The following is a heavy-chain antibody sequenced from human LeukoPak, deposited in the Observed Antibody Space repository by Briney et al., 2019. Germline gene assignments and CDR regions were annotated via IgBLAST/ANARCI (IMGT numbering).Heavy chain of an antibody. D-gene: IGHD3-22*01. V-gene: IGHV1-46*01. CDR3: ARVSSYYYDSSGYYGADY. CDR1: GYTFTSYY. CDR2: INTSGGST. Sequence: ASVKVSCKASGYTFTSYYMHWVRQAPGPGIEWMGIINTSGGSTRYAQKFQGRVTMATDTSTSTAYMELRSLRFDDTAVYYCARVSSYYYDSSGYYGADYWGQGTLVTVSS. J-gene: IGHJ4*02.